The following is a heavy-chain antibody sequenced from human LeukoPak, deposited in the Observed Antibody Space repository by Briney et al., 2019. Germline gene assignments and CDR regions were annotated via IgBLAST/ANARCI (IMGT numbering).Heavy chain of an antibody. J-gene: IGHJ5*02. CDR2: IYYSGST. CDR3: ARRPGGYDFWSGYYTDNWFDP. V-gene: IGHV4-39*01. Sequence: SETLSLTCTVSGGSISSSSFYWGWIRQPPGKGLVWIGSIYYSGSTYCNPSLKSRVTISVDTSKNQFSLKLSSVIAADTAVYYCARRPGGYDFWSGYYTDNWFDPWGQGTLVTVSS. CDR1: GGSISSSSFY. D-gene: IGHD3-3*01.